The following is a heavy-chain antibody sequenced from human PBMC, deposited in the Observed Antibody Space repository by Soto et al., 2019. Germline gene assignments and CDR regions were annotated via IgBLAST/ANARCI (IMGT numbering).Heavy chain of an antibody. D-gene: IGHD3-22*01. CDR2: IIPIFGTA. J-gene: IGHJ6*02. V-gene: IGHV1-69*12. CDR1: GGTFSSYA. CDR3: ATPEKYYYDSSGYSNYYYYGMDV. Sequence: QVQLVQSGAEVKKPGSSVKVSCKASGGTFSSYAISWVRQAPGQGLEWMGGIIPIFGTANYAQKFQGRVTITADESTSTAYTELSSLRSEDTAVYYCATPEKYYYDSSGYSNYYYYGMDVWGQGTTVTVSS.